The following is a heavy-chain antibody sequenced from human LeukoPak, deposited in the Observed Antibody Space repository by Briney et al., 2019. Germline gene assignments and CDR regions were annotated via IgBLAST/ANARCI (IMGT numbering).Heavy chain of an antibody. D-gene: IGHD3-22*01. V-gene: IGHV3-33*01. CDR2: IWHDGSNK. CDR1: GFTFSTYG. Sequence: GGSLRLSCEVSGFTFSTYGMHWVRQVPGKGLEWVAVIWHDGSNKYYTDSVKGRFTISRDNSKNTLYLQMNSLRAEDTAVYYCARDLPDSRIDYWGQGTLVTVSS. CDR3: ARDLPDSRIDY. J-gene: IGHJ4*02.